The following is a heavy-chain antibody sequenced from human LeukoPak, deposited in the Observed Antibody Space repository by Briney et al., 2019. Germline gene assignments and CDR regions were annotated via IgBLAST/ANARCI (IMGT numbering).Heavy chain of an antibody. J-gene: IGHJ2*01. D-gene: IGHD4-11*01. V-gene: IGHV3-23*01. CDR3: AKKVGERAAVKLYWYFDL. Sequence: PGGSLRLSCAASGFTFSSYAMSWVRQAPGKGLEWVSAISGSGGSTYYADSAKGRFTISRDNSKNTLYLQMNSLRAEDTAVYYCAKKVGERAAVKLYWYFDLWGRGTLVTVSS. CDR1: GFTFSSYA. CDR2: ISGSGGST.